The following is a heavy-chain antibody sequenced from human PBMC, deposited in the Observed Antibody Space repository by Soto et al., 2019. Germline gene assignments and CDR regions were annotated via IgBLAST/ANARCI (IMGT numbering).Heavy chain of an antibody. D-gene: IGHD6-6*01. V-gene: IGHV3-33*01. CDR1: GFIFSDFA. CDR2: IWYDGSNE. CDR3: ARVPEAGRPLFDY. J-gene: IGHJ4*02. Sequence: GGSLRLSCAASGFIFSDFAMHWVRQAPGKGLEWVAEIWYDGSNEYYGDSVKGRFTISRDNSKDTLYLQLNSLRAEDTAVYYCARVPEAGRPLFDYWGQGALVTVSS.